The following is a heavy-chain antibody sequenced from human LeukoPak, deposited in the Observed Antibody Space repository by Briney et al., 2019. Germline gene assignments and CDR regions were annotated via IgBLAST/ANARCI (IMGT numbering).Heavy chain of an antibody. CDR2: INPSGDST. D-gene: IGHD3-10*01. CDR3: ARDRVHMVRGVITPTFDY. V-gene: IGHV1-46*01. J-gene: IGHJ4*02. Sequence: ASVKVSCKASGYTFTSYYMHWVRQAPGQGLEWMGIINPSGDSTSYAQKFQGRVTMTRDTSTSTVYMELSSLRSDDTAVYYCARDRVHMVRGVITPTFDYWGQGTLVTVSS. CDR1: GYTFTSYY.